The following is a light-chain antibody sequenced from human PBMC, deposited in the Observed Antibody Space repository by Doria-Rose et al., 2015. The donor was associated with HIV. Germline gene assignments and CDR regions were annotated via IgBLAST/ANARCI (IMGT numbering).Light chain of an antibody. CDR1: QRFSSTY. CDR3: HQYGTSWT. V-gene: IGKV3-20*01. Sequence: IVMTQSPGTLSLSPGERATLSCRASQRFSSTYLAWYQQKPGQAPSLLIYDGSTRATGIPDRFSASGSGTDFTLTINRLEPEDFALYYCHQYGTSWTFGQGTKVEI. J-gene: IGKJ1*01. CDR2: DGS.